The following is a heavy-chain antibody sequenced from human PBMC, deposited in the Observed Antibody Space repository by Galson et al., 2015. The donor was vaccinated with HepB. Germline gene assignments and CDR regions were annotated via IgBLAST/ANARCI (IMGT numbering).Heavy chain of an antibody. J-gene: IGHJ3*02. D-gene: IGHD3-22*01. V-gene: IGHV1-69*10. CDR3: ARGIYPRDYYDSSGYGGDAFDI. CDR2: IIPIFGIA. Sequence: SVKVSCKASGGTFSSYAISWVRQAPGQGLEWMGGIIPIFGIANYAQKFQGRVTITRDTSASTAYMELSSLRSEDTAVYYCARGIYPRDYYDSSGYGGDAFDIWGQGTMVTVSS. CDR1: GGTFSSYA.